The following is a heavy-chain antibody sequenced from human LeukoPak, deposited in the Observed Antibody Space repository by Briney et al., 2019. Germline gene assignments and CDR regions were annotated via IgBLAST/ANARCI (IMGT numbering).Heavy chain of an antibody. V-gene: IGHV4-31*03. J-gene: IGHJ4*02. D-gene: IGHD3-22*01. CDR1: GGSISSGGYY. CDR3: AKWDDSSGYYY. Sequence: PSETLSLTCTVSGGSISSGGYYWSWIRQHPGKGLEWIGYIYYSGSTYYNPSLKSRVTISVDTSKNQFSLKLSSVTAADTAVYYCAKWDDSSGYYYWGQGTLVTVSS. CDR2: IYYSGST.